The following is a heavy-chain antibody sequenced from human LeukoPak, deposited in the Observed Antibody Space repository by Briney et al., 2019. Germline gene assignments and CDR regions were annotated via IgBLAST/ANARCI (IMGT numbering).Heavy chain of an antibody. J-gene: IGHJ4*02. D-gene: IGHD3-10*01. Sequence: PGGSLRLSCAASGFTFSSHAMNWVRQAPGKGLEWVSGISGGGGSTYYADSVKGRFTVSRDNSKNTLYLQMNSLRAEDTAVYYCAKPFGVWFGWEIDYWGQGTLVTVSS. V-gene: IGHV3-23*01. CDR1: GFTFSSHA. CDR3: AKPFGVWFGWEIDY. CDR2: ISGGGGST.